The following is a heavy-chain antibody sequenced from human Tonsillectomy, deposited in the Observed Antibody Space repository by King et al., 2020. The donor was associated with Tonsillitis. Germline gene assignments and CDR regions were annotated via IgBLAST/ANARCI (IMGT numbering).Heavy chain of an antibody. J-gene: IGHJ5*02. Sequence: VQLQQWGAGLLKPSETLSLTCAVYGGSFSGYYWSGIRQPPGKGREWSGEINHSGSTNYNTSLKSRGTISVDTSKNQFSLKMSSVTAADTAVYYCARGPGPPPVSLALALNWFDPWGQGTLVTVSS. CDR3: ARGPGPPPVSLALALNWFDP. D-gene: IGHD6-19*01. V-gene: IGHV4-34*01. CDR2: INHSGST. CDR1: GGSFSGYY.